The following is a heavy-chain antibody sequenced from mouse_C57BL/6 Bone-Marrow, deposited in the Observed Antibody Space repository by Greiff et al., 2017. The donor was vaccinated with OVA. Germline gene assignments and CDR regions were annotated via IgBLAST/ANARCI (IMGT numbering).Heavy chain of an antibody. V-gene: IGHV2-5*01. Sequence: VQLQQSGPGLVQPSQSLSITCTVSGFSLTSYGVPWVRPSPCPFLECLCVLCLGVSTYYTAAFMSRLSITKDNSKSQVFFKMNSLQADDTAIYYWAKKDGYSWFAYWGQGTLVTVSA. J-gene: IGHJ3*01. CDR3: AKKDGYSWFAY. CDR1: GFSLTSYG. CDR2: LCLGVST. D-gene: IGHD2-3*01.